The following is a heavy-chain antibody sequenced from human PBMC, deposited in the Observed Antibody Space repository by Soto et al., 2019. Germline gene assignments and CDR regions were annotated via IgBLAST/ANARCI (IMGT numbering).Heavy chain of an antibody. V-gene: IGHV6-1*01. J-gene: IGHJ4*02. CDR1: GDSVSSNSAA. Sequence: SQTLSLTCVLSGDSVSSNSAAWNWFRQSPSRGLEWLGRTYYRSKWYNDYAVSVKSRITINPDTSKNQFSLQLNSVTPEDTAVYYCARREVSSSIFDYWGQGTLVTVSA. D-gene: IGHD6-6*01. CDR3: ARREVSSSIFDY. CDR2: TYYRSKWYN.